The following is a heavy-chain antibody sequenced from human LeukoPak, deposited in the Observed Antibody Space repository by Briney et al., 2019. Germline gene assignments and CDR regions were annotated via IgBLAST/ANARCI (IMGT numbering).Heavy chain of an antibody. CDR2: IKYDGTEK. CDR3: ARYLNSGPEDF. J-gene: IGHJ4*02. Sequence: GGSLRLSCAASGFTFTNFWMSWFRQAPGKGLGWVANIKYDGTEKQYGDSVKGRFTLSRDNAKNSVSLQMNSLRADDTAVYFCARYLNSGPEDFWGRGTLVTVSS. CDR1: GFTFTNFW. D-gene: IGHD1-26*01. V-gene: IGHV3-7*01.